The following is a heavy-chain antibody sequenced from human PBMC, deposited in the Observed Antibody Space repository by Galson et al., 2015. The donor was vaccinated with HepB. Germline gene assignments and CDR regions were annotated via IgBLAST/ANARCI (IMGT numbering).Heavy chain of an antibody. Sequence: LSLTCTVSGGSISSYYWSWIRQPPGKGLEWIGYIYYSGSTNYNPSLKSRVTISVDTSKNQFSLKLSSVTAADTAVYYCARDYSGSYDYWGQGTLVTVSS. J-gene: IGHJ4*02. CDR3: ARDYSGSYDY. CDR1: GGSISSYY. CDR2: IYYSGST. D-gene: IGHD1-26*01. V-gene: IGHV4-59*01.